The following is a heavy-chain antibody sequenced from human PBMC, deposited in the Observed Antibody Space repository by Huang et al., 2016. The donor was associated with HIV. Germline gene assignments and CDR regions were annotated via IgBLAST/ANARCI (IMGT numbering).Heavy chain of an antibody. CDR2: IRYDGNND. CDR1: GFPFSAYG. V-gene: IGHV3-30*02. CDR3: VKERGSSRARSSFDF. J-gene: IGHJ3*01. Sequence: QVRLVESGGGVVQPGASLTLSCSVSGFPFSAYGSVWVRHAPGKGLEWVSFIRYDGNNDYLIGSVKGRFTISSDNSNNTLYLRMNSLRPEDTAVYYCVKERGSSRARSSFDFWGQGTSVIVSS. D-gene: IGHD6-13*01.